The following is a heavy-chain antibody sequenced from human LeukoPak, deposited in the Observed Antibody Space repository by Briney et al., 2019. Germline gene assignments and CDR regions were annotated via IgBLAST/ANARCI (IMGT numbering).Heavy chain of an antibody. Sequence: PSETLSLTCAVYGGSFSGYYWSWIRQPPGKGLEWIGEINHSGSTNYNPSLKSRVTISVDTSKNQFSLKLSSVTAADTAAYYCARDLPLAAAAKDVFDLWGQGTLVTVSS. V-gene: IGHV4-34*01. CDR2: INHSGST. J-gene: IGHJ3*01. CDR1: GGSFSGYY. D-gene: IGHD6-13*01. CDR3: ARDLPLAAAAKDVFDL.